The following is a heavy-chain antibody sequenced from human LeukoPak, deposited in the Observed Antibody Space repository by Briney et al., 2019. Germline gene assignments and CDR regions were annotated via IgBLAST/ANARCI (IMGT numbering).Heavy chain of an antibody. CDR1: GGSISSYC. V-gene: IGHV4-59*12. CDR3: ARAVPGYSYGAYNWFDP. CDR2: IYYSGST. Sequence: PSETLSLTCTVSGGSISSYCWSWIRQPPGKGLEWIGYIYYSGSTNYNPSLKSRVTISVDTSKNQFSLKLSSVTAADTAVYYCARAVPGYSYGAYNWFDPWGQGTLVTVSS. J-gene: IGHJ5*02. D-gene: IGHD5-18*01.